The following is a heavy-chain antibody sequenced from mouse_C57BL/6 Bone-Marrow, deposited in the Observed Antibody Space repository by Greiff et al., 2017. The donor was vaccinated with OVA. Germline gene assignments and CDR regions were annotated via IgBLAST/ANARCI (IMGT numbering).Heavy chain of an antibody. Sequence: VQLLQSGPELVKPGASVKISCKASGYAFSSSWMNWVKQRHGKGLEWIGRSYPGDGDTNYNGKFKGKATLTADKSSSTTYMQLSSLTSEDSAVYFCARRMYSWGQGTALTVSS. V-gene: IGHV1-82*01. CDR1: GYAFSSSW. CDR3: ARRMYS. J-gene: IGHJ2*01. CDR2: SYPGDGDT.